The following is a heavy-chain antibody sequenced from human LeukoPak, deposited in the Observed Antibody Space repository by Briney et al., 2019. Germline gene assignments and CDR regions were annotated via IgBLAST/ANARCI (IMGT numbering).Heavy chain of an antibody. V-gene: IGHV4-34*01. Sequence: SETLSLTCAVSGGSVSGYSWSWIRQPPGKGLEWIGDITDRGGTSYTPSLKSRVTISLDTSKNQSSLHLTSVTAADTAVYFCARVPDWEPIDKWGQGTLVTVSS. CDR3: ARVPDWEPIDK. D-gene: IGHD1-26*01. CDR1: GGSVSGYS. J-gene: IGHJ4*02. CDR2: ITDRGGT.